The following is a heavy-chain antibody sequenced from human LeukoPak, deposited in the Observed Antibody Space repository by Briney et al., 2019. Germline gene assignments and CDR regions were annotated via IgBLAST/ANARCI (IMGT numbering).Heavy chain of an antibody. J-gene: IGHJ4*02. Sequence: GGSLRLSCAASGFTFSSYWMHWVRQAPGEGLVWVSHINGDGSTIRYAGSVEGRFTISRDNAKNTLYLQMNSLRAEDTAVYYCVRVVRSWDLGYWGQGTLVTVSS. D-gene: IGHD3-10*01. CDR1: GFTFSSYW. V-gene: IGHV3-74*01. CDR3: VRVVRSWDLGY. CDR2: INGDGSTI.